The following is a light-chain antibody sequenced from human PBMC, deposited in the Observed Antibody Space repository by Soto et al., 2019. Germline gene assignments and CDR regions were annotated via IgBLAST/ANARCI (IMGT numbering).Light chain of an antibody. V-gene: IGKV3-15*01. CDR3: QQYSNWPRT. CDR1: QSVSSN. CDR2: GAS. J-gene: IGKJ1*01. Sequence: DIVTTQSPATLSVSPGERASLSCRPSQSVSSNLAWYQQRPGQAPRLLIYGASTRATGIPARFSGSGSGTEFTLTISSLQSEDFAVYYCQQYSNWPRTFGQGTKVDIK.